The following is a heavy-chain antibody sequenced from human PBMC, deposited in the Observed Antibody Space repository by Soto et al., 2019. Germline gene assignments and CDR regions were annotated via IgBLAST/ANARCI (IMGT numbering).Heavy chain of an antibody. V-gene: IGHV4-61*01. CDR1: GGSVSSGSYY. CDR3: ARDPDPWGRANWFDP. CDR2: IYYSGST. Sequence: QVQLQESGPGLVKPSETLSLTCTVSGGSVSSGSYYWSWIRQPPGKGLEWIGYIYYSGSTNYNPSLKSRVTLSVGTSKNQFSLKLSSVTAADTAVYYCARDPDPWGRANWFDPWGQGTLVTVSS. D-gene: IGHD3-16*01. J-gene: IGHJ5*02.